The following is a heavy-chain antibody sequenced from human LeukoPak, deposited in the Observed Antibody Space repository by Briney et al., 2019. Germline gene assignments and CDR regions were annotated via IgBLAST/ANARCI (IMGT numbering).Heavy chain of an antibody. J-gene: IGHJ4*02. V-gene: IGHV5-51*01. CDR1: GYIFTTYW. Sequence: GESLKISCKGSGYIFTTYWIGWVRQMPGKGLEWMGVIYPGGSDTRYSPSFQGQVTISADKSIDTAYLQWSSLKASDTAIYYCARPGIVGATTYFDHWGQGTLVTVSS. CDR3: ARPGIVGATTYFDH. D-gene: IGHD1-26*01. CDR2: IYPGGSDT.